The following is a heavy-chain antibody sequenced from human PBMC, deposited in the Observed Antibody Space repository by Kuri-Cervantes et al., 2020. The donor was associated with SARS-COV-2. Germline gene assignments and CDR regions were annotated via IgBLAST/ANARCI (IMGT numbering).Heavy chain of an antibody. J-gene: IGHJ6*02. CDR2: IYYSGST. CDR3: ARAGYYYGMDV. CDR1: GGSISSYY. V-gene: IGHV4-59*01. Sequence: GSLRLSCTVSGGSISSYYWSWIRQPPGKGLEWIGYIYYSGSTNYNPSLKSRVTIPVDTSKNQFSLKLSSVTAADTAVYYCARAGYYYGMDVWGQGTTVTVSS.